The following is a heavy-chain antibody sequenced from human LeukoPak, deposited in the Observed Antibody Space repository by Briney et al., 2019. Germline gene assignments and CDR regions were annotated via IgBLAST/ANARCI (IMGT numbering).Heavy chain of an antibody. CDR1: GGSISSYY. CDR3: ARVRSDYYDSTAGGFDY. V-gene: IGHV4-59*01. D-gene: IGHD3-22*01. Sequence: SETLSLTCTVSGGSISSYYWSWIRQPPGKGLEWIGYIYYSGSTNYNPSLKSRVTISVDTSKNQFSLKLSSVTAADTAVYYCARVRSDYYDSTAGGFDYWGQGTLVTVSS. J-gene: IGHJ4*02. CDR2: IYYSGST.